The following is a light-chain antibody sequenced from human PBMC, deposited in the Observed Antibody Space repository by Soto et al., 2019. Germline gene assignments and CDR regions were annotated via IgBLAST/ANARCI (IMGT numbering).Light chain of an antibody. CDR2: AAS. Sequence: EILMTQSPATLSVSPGERATLSCRASQSISSKLAWYQQKPGQAPRLLIYAASTRATGIPARFSGSGSGTEFTLTISSLQSEDFAVYYCQQCNNWPLTFGGGTKVDIK. CDR3: QQCNNWPLT. CDR1: QSISSK. V-gene: IGKV3-15*01. J-gene: IGKJ4*01.